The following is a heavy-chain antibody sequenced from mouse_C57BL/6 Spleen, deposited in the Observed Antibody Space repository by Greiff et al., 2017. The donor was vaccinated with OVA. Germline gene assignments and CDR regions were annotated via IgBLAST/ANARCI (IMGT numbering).Heavy chain of an antibody. D-gene: IGHD2-2*01. Sequence: QVQLQQPGAELVRPGTSVKLSCTASGYTFTSYWMHWVKQRPGQGLEWIGVIDPSDSYTNYNQKFKGKATLTVDTSSSTAYMQLSSLTSEDSADYYCGLRPFDYWGQGTTLTVSS. CDR1: GYTFTSYW. V-gene: IGHV1-59*01. CDR2: IDPSDSYT. CDR3: GLRPFDY. J-gene: IGHJ2*01.